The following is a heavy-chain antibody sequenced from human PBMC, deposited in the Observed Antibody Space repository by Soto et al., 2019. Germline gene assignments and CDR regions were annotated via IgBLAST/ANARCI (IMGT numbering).Heavy chain of an antibody. CDR1: GYSFTSYW. J-gene: IGHJ4*02. Sequence: PGESLKISCKGSGYSFTSYWIGWVRQMPGKGLEWMGFIYPSDSDTRYSPSFQGQVTISADKSISTAYLQWSSLKASDTAMYYCARQFPYYDILTGPPGFDYWGQGTLVTVSS. CDR3: ARQFPYYDILTGPPGFDY. CDR2: IYPSDSDT. D-gene: IGHD3-9*01. V-gene: IGHV5-51*01.